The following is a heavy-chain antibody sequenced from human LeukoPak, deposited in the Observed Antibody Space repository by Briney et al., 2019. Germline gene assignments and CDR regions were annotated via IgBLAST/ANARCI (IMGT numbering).Heavy chain of an antibody. CDR1: GGSISSYY. J-gene: IGHJ3*02. CDR2: IYYSGST. CDR3: ARHAANDAFDI. V-gene: IGHV4-59*01. Sequence: SETLSLTCTVSGGSISSYYWSWIRQPPGKGLEWIGYIYYSGSTNYNPSLKSRVTISVDTSKNQFSLKLSSVTAADTAVYYCARHAANDAFDIWGQGTMVTVSS. D-gene: IGHD2-2*01.